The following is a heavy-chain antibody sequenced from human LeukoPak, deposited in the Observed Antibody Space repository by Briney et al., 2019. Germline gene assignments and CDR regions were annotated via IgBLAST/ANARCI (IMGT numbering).Heavy chain of an antibody. J-gene: IGHJ6*02. Sequence: ASVKVSCKASGYTFTSYAMHWVRQAPGQRLEWMGWINAGNGNTRYSQKFQGRVTITADESTSTAYMELSSLSSEDTAVYYCATDLYCSSTSCRLYYYYGMDVWGQGTTVTVSS. D-gene: IGHD2-2*01. CDR3: ATDLYCSSTSCRLYYYYGMDV. CDR1: GYTFTSYA. CDR2: INAGNGNT. V-gene: IGHV1-3*01.